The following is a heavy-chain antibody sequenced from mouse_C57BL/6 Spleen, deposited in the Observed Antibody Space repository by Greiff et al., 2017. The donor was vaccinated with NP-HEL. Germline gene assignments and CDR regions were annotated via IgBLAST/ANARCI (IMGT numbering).Heavy chain of an antibody. CDR1: GYSITSGYY. CDR3: ARTKANWDGYFDY. V-gene: IGHV3-6*01. Sequence: EVKLVESGPGLVKPSQSLSLTCSVTGYSITSGYYWNWIRQFPGNKLEWMGYISYDGSNNYNPSLKNRISITRDTSKNQFFLKLNSVTTEDTATYDCARTKANWDGYFDYWGQGTTLTVSS. CDR2: ISYDGSN. J-gene: IGHJ2*01. D-gene: IGHD4-1*01.